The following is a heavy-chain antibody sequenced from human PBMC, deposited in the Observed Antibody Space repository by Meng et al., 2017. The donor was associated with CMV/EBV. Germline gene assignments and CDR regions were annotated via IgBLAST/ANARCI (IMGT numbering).Heavy chain of an antibody. D-gene: IGHD2-2*01. Sequence: TWVRQAPGQGLEWMGVIIPIFGPANYAQKFQGSVTITTDESTSTTYMELSSLRSEDTAVYYCARDSTTLNIVVVPAAIRSHASWFNPWGQGTLVTVSS. J-gene: IGHJ5*02. V-gene: IGHV1-69*05. CDR3: ARDSTTLNIVVVPAAIRSHASWFNP. CDR2: IIPIFGPA.